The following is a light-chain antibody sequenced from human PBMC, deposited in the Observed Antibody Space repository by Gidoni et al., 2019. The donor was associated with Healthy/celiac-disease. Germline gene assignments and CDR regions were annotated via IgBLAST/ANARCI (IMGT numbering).Light chain of an antibody. J-gene: IGLJ2*01. CDR1: SSDVGSYKF. Sequence: QSALTQPASVSGSPGQSITISCTGTSSDVGSYKFVSWYQQHTGKAPKVMIYEGSERPSGVSNRFSGSKSGNTASLTISGLQAEDEADYYCYSYAGGSTDVVFGGGTKLTVL. CDR2: EGS. V-gene: IGLV2-23*01. CDR3: YSYAGGSTDVV.